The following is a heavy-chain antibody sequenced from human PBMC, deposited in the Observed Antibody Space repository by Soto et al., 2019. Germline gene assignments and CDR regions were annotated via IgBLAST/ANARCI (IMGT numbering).Heavy chain of an antibody. J-gene: IGHJ5*02. CDR1: GGSFSGYY. Sequence: SETLSLTCAVYGGSFSGYYWSWIRQPPGKGLAWIGEINHSGSTNYNPSLKSRVTISVDTSKNQFSLKLSSVTAADTAVYYCARVGQQLVRYWFDPWGQGTLVTVSS. V-gene: IGHV4-34*01. CDR2: INHSGST. D-gene: IGHD6-13*01. CDR3: ARVGQQLVRYWFDP.